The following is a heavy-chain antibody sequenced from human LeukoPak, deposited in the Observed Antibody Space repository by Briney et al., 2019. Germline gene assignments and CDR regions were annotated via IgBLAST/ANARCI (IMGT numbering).Heavy chain of an antibody. Sequence: PGGSLRLSCAASGFTFSSYAMSWVRQAPGKGLEWVSAISGSGGSTYYADSVKGRFTISRDNSKNTLYLQMNSLRAEDTAVYYCAKDPEQYSSSSHFDHWGQGTLVTVSS. D-gene: IGHD6-6*01. CDR3: AKDPEQYSSSSHFDH. CDR2: ISGSGGST. V-gene: IGHV3-23*01. CDR1: GFTFSSYA. J-gene: IGHJ4*02.